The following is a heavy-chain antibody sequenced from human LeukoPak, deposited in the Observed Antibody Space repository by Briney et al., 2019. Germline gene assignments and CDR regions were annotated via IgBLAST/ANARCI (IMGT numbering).Heavy chain of an antibody. CDR2: INPSGAST. J-gene: IGHJ5*02. CDR3: ARDGNGGSLWFGELLPLLA. D-gene: IGHD3-10*01. Sequence: ASVKVSCKASGYTFTSYYMHWVRQAPGQGLEWMGIINPSGASTIYAQKFQGRVTMTRDTSTSTVYMKLNSLRSEDTAVYYCARDGNGGSLWFGELLPLLAWGQGTLVTVSS. V-gene: IGHV1-46*01. CDR1: GYTFTSYY.